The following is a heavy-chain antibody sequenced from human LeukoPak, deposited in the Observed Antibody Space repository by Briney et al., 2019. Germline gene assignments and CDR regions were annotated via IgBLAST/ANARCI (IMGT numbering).Heavy chain of an antibody. J-gene: IGHJ4*02. CDR1: GFTFSNYG. D-gene: IGHD3-10*01. Sequence: PGGSLRLSCAASGFTFSNYGMNWVRQAPGKGLEWVSAISGGGVSTYYTDSVKGRFTISRDNSKNTLYLQMNSLRAEDTAVYYCALYLRVRGDYWGQGTLVSVSS. CDR2: ISGGGVST. CDR3: ALYLRVRGDY. V-gene: IGHV3-23*01.